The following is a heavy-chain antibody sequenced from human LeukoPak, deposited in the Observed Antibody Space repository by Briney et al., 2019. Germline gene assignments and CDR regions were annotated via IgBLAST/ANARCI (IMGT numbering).Heavy chain of an antibody. J-gene: IGHJ4*02. CDR3: ARGGPEWELFSGFDY. D-gene: IGHD1-26*01. Sequence: SETLSLTCTVSGGSVSSGSYYWSWIRQPPGKGLEWIGYIYYSGSTNYNPSLKSRVTISVDTSKNQFSLKLSSVTAADTAVYYCARGGPEWELFSGFDYWGQGTLVTVSS. CDR1: GGSVSSGSYY. V-gene: IGHV4-61*01. CDR2: IYYSGST.